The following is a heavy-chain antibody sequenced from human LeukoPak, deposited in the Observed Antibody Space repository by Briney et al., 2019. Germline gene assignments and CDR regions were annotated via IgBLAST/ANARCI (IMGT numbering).Heavy chain of an antibody. CDR2: ISFDANNK. CDR3: AKTSIVVVVAATFAPFDY. J-gene: IGHJ4*02. CDR1: GFTFSTYG. Sequence: GRSLRLSCAASGFTFSTYGMHWVRQAPGKGLEWVAVISFDANNKFYADSVKGRFTISRDNSKNTLYLQMNSLRAEDTAVYYCAKTSIVVVVAATFAPFDYWGQGTLVTVSS. D-gene: IGHD2-15*01. V-gene: IGHV3-30*18.